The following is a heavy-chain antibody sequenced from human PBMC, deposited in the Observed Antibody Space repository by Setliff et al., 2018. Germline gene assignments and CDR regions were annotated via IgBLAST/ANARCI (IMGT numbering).Heavy chain of an antibody. D-gene: IGHD4-17*01. CDR1: GGTFSNFD. CDR2: VIPIFGTT. Sequence: SVKVSCKASGGTFSNFDINWVRQAPGQGLEWMGGVIPIFGTTNYAQKFQGRITISADESTTTAYMELSSLRSEDTAVYYCAREVGVAVTTANYHYYMDVWGKGTTVTVSS. V-gene: IGHV1-69*13. J-gene: IGHJ6*03. CDR3: AREVGVAVTTANYHYYMDV.